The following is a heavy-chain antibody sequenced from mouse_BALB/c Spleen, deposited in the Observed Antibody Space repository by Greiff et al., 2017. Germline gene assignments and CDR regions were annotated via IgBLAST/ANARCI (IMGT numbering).Heavy chain of an antibody. V-gene: IGHV5-4*02. CDR1: GFTFSDYY. CDR2: ISDGGSYT. D-gene: IGHD1-1*02. CDR3: AREGGLYAMDY. Sequence: EVKLMESGGGLVKPGGSLKLSCAASGFTFSDYYMYWVRQTPEKRLEWVATISDGGSYTYYPDSVKGRFTISRDNAKNNLYLQMSSLKSEDTAMYYCAREGGLYAMDYWGQGTSVTVSS. J-gene: IGHJ4*01.